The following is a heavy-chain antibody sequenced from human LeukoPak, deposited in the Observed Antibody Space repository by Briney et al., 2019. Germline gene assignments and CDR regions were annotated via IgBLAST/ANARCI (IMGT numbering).Heavy chain of an antibody. CDR2: IYPGDSDT. CDR1: GYSFTSYW. Sequence: PGESLKISCKGSGYSFTSYWIGWVRQMPGKGLEWMGIIYPGDSDTRYSPSFQGQVTISADKSISTAYLQWSSLKASDTAMYYCARITMIVVPNLGFDPWGQGTLVTVSS. V-gene: IGHV5-51*01. CDR3: ARITMIVVPNLGFDP. J-gene: IGHJ5*02. D-gene: IGHD3-22*01.